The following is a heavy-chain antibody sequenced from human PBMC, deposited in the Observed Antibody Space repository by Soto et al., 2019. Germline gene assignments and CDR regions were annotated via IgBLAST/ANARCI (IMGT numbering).Heavy chain of an antibody. J-gene: IGHJ4*02. D-gene: IGHD6-19*01. CDR1: GGSISSYY. Sequence: SETLSPTCTVAGGSISSYYWSWIRQPPGKGLEWIGYIYYSGSTNYNPSLKSRVTISVDTSKNQFSLKLSSVTAADTAVYYCARTSYSSGWYYFDYWGQGTLVTVSS. CDR2: IYYSGST. CDR3: ARTSYSSGWYYFDY. V-gene: IGHV4-59*08.